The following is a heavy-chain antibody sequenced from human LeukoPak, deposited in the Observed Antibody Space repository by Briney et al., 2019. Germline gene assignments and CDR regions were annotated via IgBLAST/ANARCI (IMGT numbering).Heavy chain of an antibody. D-gene: IGHD6-13*01. CDR2: ISSSGNII. CDR3: ARVGYSGTWYLDY. Sequence: GGSLRLSCAASGFTFSSYEMNWVRQAPGKGLEWVSYISSSGNIIYYADSVKGRFTISRDNAKNSLYLQMNSLRAEDTAAYYCARVGYSGTWYLDYWGQGTLVTVSS. J-gene: IGHJ4*02. V-gene: IGHV3-48*03. CDR1: GFTFSSYE.